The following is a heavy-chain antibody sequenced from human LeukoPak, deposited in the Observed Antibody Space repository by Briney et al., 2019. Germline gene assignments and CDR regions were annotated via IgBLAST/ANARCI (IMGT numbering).Heavy chain of an antibody. CDR3: ARSSVIAKTDRDAEYFQH. V-gene: IGHV3-21*01. J-gene: IGHJ1*01. D-gene: IGHD3-22*01. CDR1: GFTFNSYS. Sequence: PGGSLRLSCAASGFTFNSYSMNWLRQAPGKGLEWVSSISSSSSYIYYADSVKGRFTISRDNAKNTLYLQMNSLRAEDTAVYYCARSSVIAKTDRDAEYFQHWGQGTLVTVSS. CDR2: ISSSSSYI.